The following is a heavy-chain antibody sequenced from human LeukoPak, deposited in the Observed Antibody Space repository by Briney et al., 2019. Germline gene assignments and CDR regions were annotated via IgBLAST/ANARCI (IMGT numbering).Heavy chain of an antibody. CDR3: AKADEMNMDY. Sequence: PGRSLRLSCAASGFTFSRYGMHWLRQAPGKGLEWVAVIWYDGSIKYYADSVKGRFTISKDNSKNTLYLQMNSLRAEDTAVYYCAKADEMNMDYWGQGTLVTVSS. J-gene: IGHJ4*02. CDR1: GFTFSRYG. D-gene: IGHD2/OR15-2a*01. CDR2: IWYDGSIK. V-gene: IGHV3-33*06.